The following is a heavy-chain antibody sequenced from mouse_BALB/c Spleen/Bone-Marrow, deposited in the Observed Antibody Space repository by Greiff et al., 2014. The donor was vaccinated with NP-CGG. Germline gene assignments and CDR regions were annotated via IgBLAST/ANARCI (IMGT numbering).Heavy chain of an antibody. CDR1: GYTFTSYW. V-gene: IGHV1-87*01. CDR2: IYPGDGDT. J-gene: IGHJ4*01. D-gene: IGHD2-13*01. Sequence: QSGAELARPGASVKLSCKAPGYTFTSYWMQWVKQRPGQGLEWIGAIYPGDGDTRYNQKFKGKATLTADKSSSTAYMQRSTFAYDDSAVYYDARRDYCIRENYYPLDYWGQGTSVTVSS. CDR3: ARRDYCIRENYYPLDY.